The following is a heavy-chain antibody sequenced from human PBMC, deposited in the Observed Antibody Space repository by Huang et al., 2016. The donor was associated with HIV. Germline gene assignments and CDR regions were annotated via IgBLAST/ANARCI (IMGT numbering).Heavy chain of an antibody. J-gene: IGHJ3*02. V-gene: IGHV4-59*01. CDR2: LDYSGGP. CDR3: AREYSGSYRGAFDI. D-gene: IGHD1-26*01. CDR1: GGSISSYY. Sequence: QVQLQESGPGLVKPSETLSLTCTVSGGSISSYYLSWIRQPPGKGLVCIGYLDYSGGPNHNPSLKSLVTISVDTSKHQFSLKLSSVTAADTAVYYCAREYSGSYRGAFDIWGQGTMVTVSS.